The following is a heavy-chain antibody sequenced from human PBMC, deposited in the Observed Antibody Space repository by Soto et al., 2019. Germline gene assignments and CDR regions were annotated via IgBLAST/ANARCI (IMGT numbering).Heavy chain of an antibody. CDR3: ARKEQWVGIKVY. V-gene: IGHV4-34*01. J-gene: IGHJ4*02. D-gene: IGHD1-26*01. CDR1: GWSFSGYY. CDR2: INHSGST. Sequence: SETLSLTCAVYGWSFSGYYWSWIRQPPGKGLEWIGEINHSGSTNYNPSLKSRVTISVDTSKNQFSLNLSSVTAADTALYYCARKEQWVGIKVYLGRGTLVTVSS.